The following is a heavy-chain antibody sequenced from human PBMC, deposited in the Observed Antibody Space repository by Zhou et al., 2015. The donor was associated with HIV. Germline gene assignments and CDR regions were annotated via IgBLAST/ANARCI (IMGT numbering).Heavy chain of an antibody. D-gene: IGHD6-19*01. CDR3: AAPTYSSGWYGSGWHFDL. CDR1: GISFTSSA. V-gene: IGHV1-58*01. Sequence: QMQLVQSGPEVKKPGTSVKVSCKASGISFTSSAVQWVRQARGQRLEWIGWIVVGSGNTHYAQKVQERVTITRDMSTSTAYMELSSLRSEDTAVYYCAAPTYSSGWYGSGWHFDLWGRGTLVTVSS. CDR2: IVVGSGNT. J-gene: IGHJ2*01.